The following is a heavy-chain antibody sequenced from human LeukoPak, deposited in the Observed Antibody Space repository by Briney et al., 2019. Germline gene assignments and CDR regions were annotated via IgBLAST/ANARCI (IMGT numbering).Heavy chain of an antibody. J-gene: IGHJ5*02. Sequence: SETLSLTCTVSGGSISSYYWSWIRQPPGKGLEWIGYIYYSGRTNYNPSLKSRVTISVDTSKNQFSLKLSSVTAADTAVYYCARDSSSWDNWFDPWGQGTLVTVSS. CDR3: ARDSSSWDNWFDP. D-gene: IGHD6-13*01. CDR1: GGSISSYY. CDR2: IYYSGRT. V-gene: IGHV4-59*01.